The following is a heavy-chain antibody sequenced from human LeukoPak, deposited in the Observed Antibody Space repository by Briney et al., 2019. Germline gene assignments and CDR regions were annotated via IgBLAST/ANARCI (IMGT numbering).Heavy chain of an antibody. CDR2: INHSGST. CDR1: GGSISSYY. CDR3: ARVFRDFWSGYSADFDY. Sequence: SETLSLTCTVSGGSISSYYWSWIRQPPGKGLEWIGEINHSGSTNYNPSLKSRVTISVDTSKNQFSLKLSSVTAADTAVYYCARVFRDFWSGYSADFDYWGQGTLVTVSS. D-gene: IGHD3-3*01. J-gene: IGHJ4*02. V-gene: IGHV4-34*01.